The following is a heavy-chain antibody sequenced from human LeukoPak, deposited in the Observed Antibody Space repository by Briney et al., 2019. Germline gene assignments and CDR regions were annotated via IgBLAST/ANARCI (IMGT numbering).Heavy chain of an antibody. J-gene: IGHJ4*02. D-gene: IGHD1-26*01. V-gene: IGHV3-23*01. Sequence: GGSLRLSCATSGFTFSDAWMNWVRQAPGKGLEWVSTISSGDGSTYYADSVKGRFTISRDNSKNTLYLQMNSLRAEDTAVYYCAKVLWSARKFDYWGQGTLVTVSS. CDR1: GFTFSDAW. CDR3: AKVLWSARKFDY. CDR2: ISSGDGST.